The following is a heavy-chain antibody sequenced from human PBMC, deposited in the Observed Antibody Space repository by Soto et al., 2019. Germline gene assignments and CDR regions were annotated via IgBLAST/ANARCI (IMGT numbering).Heavy chain of an antibody. V-gene: IGHV1-69*01. J-gene: IGHJ5*01. Sequence: QVQLVQSGAEVKKPGSSVKVSCKASGGVFRNYAINWVRQAPGQGLEWMGGIIPVFGTADYPQKFQGRVTITADESTTTAYMELTSLKTEDTPVYFCARDRWGSYSFDSWGQGTLVTVAS. CDR3: ARDRWGSYSFDS. D-gene: IGHD1-26*01. CDR2: IIPVFGTA. CDR1: GGVFRNYA.